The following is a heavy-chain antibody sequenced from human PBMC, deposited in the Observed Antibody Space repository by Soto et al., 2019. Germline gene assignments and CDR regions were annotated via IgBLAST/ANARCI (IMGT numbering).Heavy chain of an antibody. CDR1: GFTFSIYG. V-gene: IGHV3-64D*06. CDR3: VKGPAFYDISNLDY. D-gene: IGHD3-22*01. J-gene: IGHJ4*02. CDR2: ISSSGSNT. Sequence: LRLSCSASGFTFSIYGMHWVRQAPGKGLEYVSGISSSGSNTYYADPVKGRFTISRDNSKTTLNLQMSSLRAEDTAVYYCVKGPAFYDISNLDYLGQETLETVFS.